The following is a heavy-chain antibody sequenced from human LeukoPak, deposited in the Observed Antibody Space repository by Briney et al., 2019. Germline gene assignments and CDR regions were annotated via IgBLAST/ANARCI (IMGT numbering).Heavy chain of an antibody. CDR2: IYYSGST. V-gene: IGHV4-39*01. J-gene: IGHJ5*02. CDR1: GGSISSSSYY. D-gene: IGHD3-22*01. CDR3: ARGHDSSGYYHNWFDP. Sequence: SETLSLTCTVSGGSISSSSYYWGWIRQPPGTGLEWIGSIYYSGSTYYNPSLKSRVTISVDTSKNQFSLKLSSVTAADTAVYYCARGHDSSGYYHNWFDPWGQGTLVTVSS.